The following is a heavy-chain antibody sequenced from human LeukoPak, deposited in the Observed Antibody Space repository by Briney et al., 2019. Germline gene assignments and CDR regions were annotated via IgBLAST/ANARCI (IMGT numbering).Heavy chain of an antibody. CDR2: IKSKTDGGTT. CDR1: GFTFSNVW. Sequence: PGGSLRLSCAASGFTFSNVWMSWVRQAPGKGLEWVGRIKSKTDGGTTDYAAPVKGRFTISRDDSKNTLNLQMNSLKTEDTAVYYCTPGIAVAGSLDYWGQGTLVTVSS. D-gene: IGHD6-19*01. J-gene: IGHJ4*02. V-gene: IGHV3-15*01. CDR3: TPGIAVAGSLDY.